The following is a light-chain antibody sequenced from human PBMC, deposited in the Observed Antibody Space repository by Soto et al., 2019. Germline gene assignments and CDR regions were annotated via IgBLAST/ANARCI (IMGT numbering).Light chain of an antibody. CDR3: SSYTTSNTWV. CDR1: SSDVGAYDY. CDR2: EVS. Sequence: QSALTQPASVSGSPGQSITISCTGTSSDVGAYDYVSWYQQHPGKAPKFMLYEVSNRPSGLSNRFSGSKSGNTASLTISGLQAEDEADYYCSSYTTSNTWVFSGGTQLTVL. V-gene: IGLV2-14*01. J-gene: IGLJ3*02.